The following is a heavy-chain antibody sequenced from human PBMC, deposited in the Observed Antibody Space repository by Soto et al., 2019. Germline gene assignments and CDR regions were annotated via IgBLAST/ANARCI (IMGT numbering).Heavy chain of an antibody. Sequence: QVQLVESGGGVVQPERSLRLSCAASGYTFSSYGMHWARQAPGKGLEWVAVISYDGGHRYYADSVKGRFTISRDNSKNTLYLQMNSLRPEDTAVYYCAKGWDYFDYWGQGTLVTVSS. CDR3: AKGWDYFDY. D-gene: IGHD1-26*01. CDR1: GYTFSSYG. J-gene: IGHJ4*02. CDR2: ISYDGGHR. V-gene: IGHV3-30*18.